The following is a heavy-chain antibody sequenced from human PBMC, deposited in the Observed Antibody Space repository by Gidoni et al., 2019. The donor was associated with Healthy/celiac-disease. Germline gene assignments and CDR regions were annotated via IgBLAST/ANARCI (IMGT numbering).Heavy chain of an antibody. D-gene: IGHD2-21*01. Sequence: QVLLVQSGADVKQPGAPVKVSCKVAGYTLTDMSRHWVRQAPGTGLEWMGGFDPEAGETIYAQKCQGRVTMTENTSTDTAYMELSSLRSEDTAVYYCATEAPNYSSYYYYGMDVWGQVTTVTVSS. CDR2: FDPEAGET. CDR1: GYTLTDMS. CDR3: ATEAPNYSSYYYYGMDV. V-gene: IGHV1-24*01. J-gene: IGHJ6*02.